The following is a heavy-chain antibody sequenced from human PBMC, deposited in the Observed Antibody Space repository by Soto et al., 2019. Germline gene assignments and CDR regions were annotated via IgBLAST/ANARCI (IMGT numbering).Heavy chain of an antibody. CDR3: ARGRGYSGDDHYYYFDMDV. CDR2: SIPIFGAA. V-gene: IGHV1-69*13. Sequence: SVKVSCKASGGTFNNYPITWVRQAPGEGLEWMGGSIPIFGAANYAQKFQGRVTISVDESTSTAYMELSSLRSEDTAVYYCARGRGYSGDDHYYYFDMDVWGQGTTVTVSS. D-gene: IGHD5-12*01. J-gene: IGHJ6*02. CDR1: GGTFNNYP.